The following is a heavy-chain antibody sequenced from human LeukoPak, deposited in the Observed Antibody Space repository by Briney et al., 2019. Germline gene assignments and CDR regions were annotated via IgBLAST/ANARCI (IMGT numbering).Heavy chain of an antibody. J-gene: IGHJ4*02. Sequence: GGSLRLSCAASGFTFHDYAMHWVRQAPGKGLEWVSGISWNSGSIGYADSVKGRFTISRDNARNSLYLQMNSLRAEDTALYYCAKDGGAKGIITTVFDYWGQGTLVTVSS. CDR1: GFTFHDYA. D-gene: IGHD3-10*01. CDR2: ISWNSGSI. CDR3: AKDGGAKGIITTVFDY. V-gene: IGHV3-9*01.